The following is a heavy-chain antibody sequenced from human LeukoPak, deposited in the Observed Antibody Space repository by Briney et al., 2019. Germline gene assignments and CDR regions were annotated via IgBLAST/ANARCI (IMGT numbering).Heavy chain of an antibody. Sequence: PGGSLRLSCAASGFTFSSYWMSWVRQAPGKGLEWVANIKQDGSEKYYVDSVKGRFTISRDNAKNSLYLQMNSLRAEDTAVYYCAKDQGYSSSWYLEGPYYYYGMDVWGQGTTVTVSS. CDR1: GFTFSSYW. CDR2: IKQDGSEK. D-gene: IGHD6-13*01. CDR3: AKDQGYSSSWYLEGPYYYYGMDV. V-gene: IGHV3-7*01. J-gene: IGHJ6*02.